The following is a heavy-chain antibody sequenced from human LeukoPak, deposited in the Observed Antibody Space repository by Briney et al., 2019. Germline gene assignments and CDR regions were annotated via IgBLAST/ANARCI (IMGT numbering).Heavy chain of an antibody. CDR1: GGSISSGDYY. D-gene: IGHD4-4*01. Sequence: PSETLSLTCTVSGGSISSGDYYWSWIRQPPGKGLEWIGYICYSGSTYYNPSLKSRVTISVDTSKNQFSLKLSSVTAADTAVYYCARWVDDYSLHFDYWGQGTLVTVSS. J-gene: IGHJ4*02. CDR2: ICYSGST. CDR3: ARWVDDYSLHFDY. V-gene: IGHV4-30-4*01.